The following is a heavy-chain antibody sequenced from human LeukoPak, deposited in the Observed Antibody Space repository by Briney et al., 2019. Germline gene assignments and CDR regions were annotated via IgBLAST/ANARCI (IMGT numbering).Heavy chain of an antibody. V-gene: IGHV3-66*04. Sequence: GGSLRLSCAASGFTVSTSYMTWVRQAPGRGLEWVSVTYSGGSTDYADSVKHRFTVSRDNSKNTLYLQMNSLRAEDTAVYYCARHEYYGLEGGFDYWGQGTLVTVSS. CDR1: GFTVSTSY. CDR2: TYSGGST. CDR3: ARHEYYGLEGGFDY. J-gene: IGHJ4*02. D-gene: IGHD3-10*01.